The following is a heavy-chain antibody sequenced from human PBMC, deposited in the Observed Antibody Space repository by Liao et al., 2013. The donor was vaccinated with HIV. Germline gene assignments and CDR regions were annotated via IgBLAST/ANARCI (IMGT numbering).Heavy chain of an antibody. CDR2: ISHSGST. J-gene: IGHJ4*02. CDR1: DASISSPDYS. Sequence: QVQLQQWGAGLLKPSQTLSLTCTVSDASISSPDYSWSWIRQPPGKGLEWIGYISHSGSTYYNPSLKSRVTISLDRSKNHFSLQLSSVTAADTAMYYCAGYDSSEHYFDYWGQGTLVTVSS. D-gene: IGHD3-22*01. V-gene: IGHV4-30-2*01. CDR3: AGYDSSEHYFDY.